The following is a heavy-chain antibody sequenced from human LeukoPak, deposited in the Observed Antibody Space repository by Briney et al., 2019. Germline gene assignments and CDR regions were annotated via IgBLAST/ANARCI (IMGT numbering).Heavy chain of an antibody. CDR2: INPNSGGT. CDR3: ATDLNGWFDP. Sequence: ASVKVSCKASGYTFTGYYMHWVRQAPGQGLEWMGWINPNSGGTNYAQKFQGRVTMTEDTSTDTAYMELSSLRSEDTAVYYCATDLNGWFDPWGQGTLVTVSS. CDR1: GYTFTGYY. J-gene: IGHJ5*02. V-gene: IGHV1-2*02.